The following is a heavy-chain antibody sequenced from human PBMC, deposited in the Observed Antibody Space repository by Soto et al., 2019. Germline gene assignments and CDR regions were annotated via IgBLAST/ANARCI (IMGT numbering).Heavy chain of an antibody. V-gene: IGHV3-64D*06. CDR3: VKDLYDTWSFDY. CDR2: ISSSGDNT. D-gene: IGHD2-8*01. Sequence: GSLRLSCSASGFSFSNNVMHWVRQGPGKGLDFVSHISSSGDNTQYADSVKGRFIISRDNSKNMLYLQMTSLRPEDTAVYYCVKDLYDTWSFDYWGQGT. J-gene: IGHJ4*02. CDR1: GFSFSNNV.